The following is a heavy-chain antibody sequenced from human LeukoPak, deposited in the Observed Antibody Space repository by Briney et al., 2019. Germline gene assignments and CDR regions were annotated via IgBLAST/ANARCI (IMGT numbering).Heavy chain of an antibody. J-gene: IGHJ6*02. CDR3: ARQGGDYYYYYGMDV. CDR1: GYSISSGYY. D-gene: IGHD3-16*01. CDR2: IYYSGST. V-gene: IGHV4-38-2*02. Sequence: SETLSLTCSVSGYSISSGYYWGWIRQPPGKGLEWIGYIYYSGSTNYNPSLKSRVTISVDTSKNQFSLKLSSVTAADTAVYYCARQGGDYYYYYGMDVWGQGTTVTVSS.